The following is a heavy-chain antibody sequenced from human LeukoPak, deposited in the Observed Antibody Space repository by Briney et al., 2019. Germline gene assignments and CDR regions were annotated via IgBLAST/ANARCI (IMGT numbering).Heavy chain of an antibody. J-gene: IGHJ5*01. CDR2: VYHSGT. V-gene: IGHV4-38-2*02. Sequence: SETLSLTCTVSGYSIGSGHYWAWIRQPPGKGLEWIGCVYHSGTYYKSALTSRVTISMDTSKNQFSLKLTSVTAADSAFYYCARSTGGGGHDSWGQGTLVTVSS. CDR3: ARSTGGGGHDS. CDR1: GYSIGSGHY. D-gene: IGHD4-23*01.